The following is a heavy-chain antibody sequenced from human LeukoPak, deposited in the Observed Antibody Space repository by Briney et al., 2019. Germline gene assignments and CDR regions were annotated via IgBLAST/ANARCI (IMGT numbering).Heavy chain of an antibody. D-gene: IGHD2-2*01. CDR2: ISGSGGST. V-gene: IGHV3-23*01. CDR1: GFTFSSYA. J-gene: IGHJ4*02. CDR3: AKDGLVVPAAISRMLACYFDY. Sequence: PGGSLRLSCAASGFTFSSYAMSWVRQAPGKGLEWVSAISGSGGSTYYADSVKGRFTISRDNSKNTLYLQMNSLRAEDTAVYYCAKDGLVVPAAISRMLACYFDYWGQGTLVTVSS.